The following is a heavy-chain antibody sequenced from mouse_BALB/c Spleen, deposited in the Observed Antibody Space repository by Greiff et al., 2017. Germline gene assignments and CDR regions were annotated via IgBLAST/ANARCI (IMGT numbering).Heavy chain of an antibody. J-gene: IGHJ4*01. Sequence: EVQLQQSGPGLVKPSQSLSLTCSVTGYSITSGYYWNWIRQFPGNKLEWMGYISYDGSNNYNPSLKNRISITRDTSKNQFFLKLNSVTTEDTATYYCAREYVGYAMDYWGQGTSVTVSS. CDR2: ISYDGSN. V-gene: IGHV3-6*02. CDR1: GYSITSGYY. CDR3: AREYVGYAMDY.